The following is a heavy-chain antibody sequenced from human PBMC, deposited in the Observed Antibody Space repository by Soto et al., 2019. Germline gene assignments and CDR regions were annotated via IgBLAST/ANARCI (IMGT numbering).Heavy chain of an antibody. CDR1: GGSISHYY. Sequence: SSETLSLTCSVSGGSISHYYWSWIRQSPGKGLEWIGYAYYSGSTDYNPSLKSRVTMAVDTSKNQVSLKLNSVTTADTAVYYCARDRSTYGGGGTGEVKENWFDPWGPGTLVTVSS. CDR3: ARDRSTYGGGGTGEVKENWFDP. V-gene: IGHV4-59*01. D-gene: IGHD2-8*01. CDR2: AYYSGST. J-gene: IGHJ5*02.